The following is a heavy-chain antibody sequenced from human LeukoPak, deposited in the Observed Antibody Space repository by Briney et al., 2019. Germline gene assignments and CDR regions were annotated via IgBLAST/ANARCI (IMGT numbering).Heavy chain of an antibody. D-gene: IGHD2/OR15-2a*01. CDR3: ASRICNTVDSYGVFDF. CDR1: ALTFRNCW. CDR2: IKQDGSDK. Sequence: PGGSLRLSCAASALTFRNCWMSWVRQAPGKELEWVANIKQDGSDKYYVDSLKGRLPLSRHNAKNSLFLQMDNLRAEATAVYYCASRICNTVDSYGVFDFSGQGTLVTVSS. J-gene: IGHJ4*02. V-gene: IGHV3-7*01.